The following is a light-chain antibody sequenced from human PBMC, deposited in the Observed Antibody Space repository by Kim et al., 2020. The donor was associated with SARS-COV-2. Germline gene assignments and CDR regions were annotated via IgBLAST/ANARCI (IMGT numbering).Light chain of an antibody. CDR1: QSLVYSDGNIY. V-gene: IGKV2-30*01. Sequence: PASNSGRSRQSLVYSDGNIYLNWFHQRPGQSPRRLIYKVSNRDSGVPDRFSGSGSGTDFTLQISRVEAEDVGVYYCMQGTHWPFTFGPGTKVDIK. CDR2: KVS. J-gene: IGKJ3*01. CDR3: MQGTHWPFT.